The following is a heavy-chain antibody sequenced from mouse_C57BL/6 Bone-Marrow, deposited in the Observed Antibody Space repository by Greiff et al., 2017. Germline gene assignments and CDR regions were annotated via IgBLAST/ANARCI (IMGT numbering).Heavy chain of an antibody. J-gene: IGHJ2*01. D-gene: IGHD1-1*01. CDR2: IYPGSGST. CDR1: GYTFTSYW. CDR3: ARPGSSYDYFDD. V-gene: IGHV1-55*01. Sequence: QVHVKQPGAELVKPGASVQMSCKASGYTFTSYWITWVKQRPGQGLEWIGDIYPGSGSTNYNEKFKSKATLTVDTSSSTAYMQLSSLPSEDSAVYFCARPGSSYDYFDDWGQGTTLTVAS.